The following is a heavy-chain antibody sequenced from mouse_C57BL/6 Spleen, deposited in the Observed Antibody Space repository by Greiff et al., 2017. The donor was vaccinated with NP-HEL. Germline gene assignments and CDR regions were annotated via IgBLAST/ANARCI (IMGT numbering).Heavy chain of an antibody. D-gene: IGHD1-1*01. CDR1: GYTFTSYW. Sequence: VQLQHPGAELVKPGASVKLSCKASGYTFTSYWMHWVKQRPGQGLEWIGMIHPNSGSTNYNEKFKSKATLTVDKSSSTAYMQLSSLTSEDSAVYYCARSGYYYGSSPYAMDYWGQGTSVTVSS. CDR3: ARSGYYYGSSPYAMDY. J-gene: IGHJ4*01. CDR2: IHPNSGST. V-gene: IGHV1-64*01.